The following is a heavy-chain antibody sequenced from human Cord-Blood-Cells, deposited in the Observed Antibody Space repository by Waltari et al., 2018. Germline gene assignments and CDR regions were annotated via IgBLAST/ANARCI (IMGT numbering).Heavy chain of an antibody. V-gene: IGHV2-5*01. CDR2: IYWNDDK. CDR3: AHTYYDILPYQYFDY. D-gene: IGHD3-9*01. J-gene: IGHJ4*02. Sequence: QITLKESGPTLVKPTQTLTLTCTFSGFSLSTSGVGVGWIRQPPGKALEWLELIYWNDDKRYSPSLNSRLTITKDTSKNQVVLTMTNMDPVDTATYYCAHTYYDILPYQYFDYWGQGTLVTVSS. CDR1: GFSLSTSGVG.